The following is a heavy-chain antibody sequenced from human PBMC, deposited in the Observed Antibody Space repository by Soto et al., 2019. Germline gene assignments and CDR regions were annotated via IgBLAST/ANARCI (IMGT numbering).Heavy chain of an antibody. CDR3: ARAGTTMVRGVISGWFDP. J-gene: IGHJ5*02. D-gene: IGHD3-10*01. CDR2: IYHSGST. CDR1: GGSISSGGYS. Sequence: TLSLTCAVSGGSISSGGYSWSWIRQPPGKGLEWIGYIYHSGSTNYNPSLKSRVTISVDTSKNQFSLKLSSVTAADTAVYYCARAGTTMVRGVISGWFDPWGQGTLVTVSS. V-gene: IGHV4-61*08.